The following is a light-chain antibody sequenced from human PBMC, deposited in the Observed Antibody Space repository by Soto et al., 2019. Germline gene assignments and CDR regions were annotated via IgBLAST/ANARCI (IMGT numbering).Light chain of an antibody. V-gene: IGKV3-15*01. J-gene: IGKJ5*01. CDR1: QRVRSD. CDR2: GAS. Sequence: EIVMTQYPATLSVSPGERATLYCGASQRVRSDLDWYHNKDGKAPRPLIYGASTRATGIPARFSGSGYGTEFTLTINSLQHEDFAIYYCQQFNNSPHTFGHGTRVDIK. CDR3: QQFNNSPHT.